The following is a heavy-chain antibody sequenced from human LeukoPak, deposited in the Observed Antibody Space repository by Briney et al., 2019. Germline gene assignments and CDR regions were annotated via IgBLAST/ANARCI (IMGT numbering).Heavy chain of an antibody. J-gene: IGHJ4*02. CDR1: GYTFTGYY. D-gene: IGHD6-13*01. V-gene: IGHV1-2*02. Sequence: GASVKVSCKASGYTFTGYYLHWVRQAPGQGLKWMGWINPDSGGTNYAQNFQGRVTLTRDTYISTAYMELYRLRSDDTAVYFCARVLGPTIAALWSWGQGTLVTVSS. CDR2: INPDSGGT. CDR3: ARVLGPTIAALWS.